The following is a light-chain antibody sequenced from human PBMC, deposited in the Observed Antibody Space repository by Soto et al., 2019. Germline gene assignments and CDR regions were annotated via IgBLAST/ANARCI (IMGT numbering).Light chain of an antibody. CDR1: QTISSW. J-gene: IGKJ5*01. Sequence: DIQMTQSPSTLSGSVGDRVTITCRASQTISSWLAWYQQKPGKAPKLLIYKASTLKSGVPSRFSGSGSGTDFTLTISSLQPEDFATYYCQQLNSYPITFGQGARLENK. CDR2: KAS. CDR3: QQLNSYPIT. V-gene: IGKV1-5*03.